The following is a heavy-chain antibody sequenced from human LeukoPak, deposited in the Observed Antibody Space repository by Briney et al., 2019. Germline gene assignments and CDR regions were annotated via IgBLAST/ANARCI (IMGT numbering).Heavy chain of an antibody. Sequence: ASVKVSCKASGYTFTGYYMHWVRQAPGQGLDWMGRINPNSGGTNYAQKFQGRVTMTRDTSISTAYMELSRLRSDDTAVYYCARGPKTYYYDSSGYYYYWGQGTLVTVSS. V-gene: IGHV1-2*06. CDR3: ARGPKTYYYDSSGYYYY. CDR1: GYTFTGYY. D-gene: IGHD3-22*01. J-gene: IGHJ4*02. CDR2: INPNSGGT.